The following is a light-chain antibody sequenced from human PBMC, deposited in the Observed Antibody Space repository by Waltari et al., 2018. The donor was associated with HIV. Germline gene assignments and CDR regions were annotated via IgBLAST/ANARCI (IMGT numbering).Light chain of an antibody. CDR3: GGWESGLSAWV. CDR2: DNN. J-gene: IGLJ3*02. CDR1: SSNIGNNY. V-gene: IGLV1-51*01. Sequence: HSVLTQPPSVSAAPGQKVTISCSGSSSNIGNNYVSWSQQVPGTAPKLLLYDNNKRPSGIPDSFAGTKSVTTATLGMPGLRTGDEAGYYCGGWESGLSAWVYGGGTKLPVL.